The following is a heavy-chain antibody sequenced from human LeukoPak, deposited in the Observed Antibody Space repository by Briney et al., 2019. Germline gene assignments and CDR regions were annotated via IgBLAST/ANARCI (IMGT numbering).Heavy chain of an antibody. V-gene: IGHV5-51*01. CDR3: AKRDCSKTTCYSIGDAFDV. J-gene: IGHJ3*01. CDR1: GYTFTSYW. D-gene: IGHD2-2*01. Sequence: GESLKISCKASGYTFTSYWIGWVRQMPGNGLEWMGIIYPDDSETKYSPSFQGQVTISADQSVTTAYLQWSSLKASDTAMYYCAKRDCSKTTCYSIGDAFDVWGQGTMVTVSS. CDR2: IYPDDSET.